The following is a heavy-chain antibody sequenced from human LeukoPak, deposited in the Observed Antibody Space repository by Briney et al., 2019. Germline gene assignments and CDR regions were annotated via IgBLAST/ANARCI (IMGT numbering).Heavy chain of an antibody. CDR2: IIPILGIA. J-gene: IGHJ4*02. D-gene: IGHD3-22*01. CDR3: ARDSYDSSGYYPDY. Sequence: SVKVSCKASGGTFSSYAISWVRQAPGQGLEWMGRIIPILGIANYAQKFQGRVTITADKSTSTAYMELSSLRSEDTAVYYCARDSYDSSGYYPDYWGQGTLVTVSS. V-gene: IGHV1-69*04. CDR1: GGTFSSYA.